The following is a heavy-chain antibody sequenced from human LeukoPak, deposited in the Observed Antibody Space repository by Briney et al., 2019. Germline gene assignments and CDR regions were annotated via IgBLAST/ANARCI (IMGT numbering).Heavy chain of an antibody. V-gene: IGHV4-59*12. D-gene: IGHD3-10*01. CDR3: ARPYYYGSGSYYGY. CDR1: GGSISSYY. J-gene: IGHJ4*02. CDR2: IFYSGTT. Sequence: SETLSLTCTVSGGSISSYYWSWIRQPPGKGLEWIGFIFYSGTTNYNPSLKSRVTISVDTSKNQFSLKLSSVTAADTAVYYCARPYYYGSGSYYGYWGQGTLVTVSS.